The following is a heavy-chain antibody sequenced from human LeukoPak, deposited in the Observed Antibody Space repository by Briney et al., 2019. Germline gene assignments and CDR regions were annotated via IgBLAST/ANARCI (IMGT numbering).Heavy chain of an antibody. CDR1: GYSFTNYW. D-gene: IGHD3-10*01. CDR3: ARRLTMVRGVILHAFDF. Sequence: GESLKISCKGSGYSFTNYWIGWVRKMPGKGLEWLGIMYPGDSDTRYSPSFQGQVTISVDKSISTAYLQWSSLKASDTAMYYCARRLTMVRGVILHAFDFWGQGTMVTVSS. CDR2: MYPGDSDT. J-gene: IGHJ3*01. V-gene: IGHV5-51*01.